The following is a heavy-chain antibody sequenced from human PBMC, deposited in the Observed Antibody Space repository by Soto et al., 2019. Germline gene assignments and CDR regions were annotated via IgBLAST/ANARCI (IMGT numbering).Heavy chain of an antibody. CDR2: IQYHGINK. D-gene: IGHD3-22*01. CDR1: GFTFSTYG. J-gene: IGHJ4*02. Sequence: GGSLRLSCAASGFTFSTYGMHWVRQAPGKGLEWVAFIQYHGINKDYADSVKGRFTISRDNSRNTLYLQMNSLRAEDTAVYYCARGLDYDSSGYYLDFWGQGALVTVYS. V-gene: IGHV3-30*02. CDR3: ARGLDYDSSGYYLDF.